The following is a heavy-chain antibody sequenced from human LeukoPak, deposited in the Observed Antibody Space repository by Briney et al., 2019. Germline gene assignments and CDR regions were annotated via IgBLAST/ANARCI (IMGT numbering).Heavy chain of an antibody. V-gene: IGHV4-34*01. J-gene: IGHJ4*02. D-gene: IGHD3-16*02. Sequence: SETLSLTCAVYGGSFSGYYWSWIRQPPGKGLEWIGEINHSGSTNYNPSLKSRVTISVDTSKNQFSLKLSSVTAADTAVYYCARESNYDYVWGSYRSHYFDYWGQGTLVTVSS. CDR3: ARESNYDYVWGSYRSHYFDY. CDR1: GGSFSGYY. CDR2: INHSGST.